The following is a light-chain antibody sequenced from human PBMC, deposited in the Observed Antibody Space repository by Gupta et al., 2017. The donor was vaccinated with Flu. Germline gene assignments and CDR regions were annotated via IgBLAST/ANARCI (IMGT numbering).Light chain of an antibody. J-gene: IGKJ3*01. Sequence: PSSVSASVRERVTNTCRASQIIDGWLGWYQQRPGKAQNLLVYSTSSLKSGVASSFSGGGSETNFALTINDRRPEDFGVYYCQHQKNFPFTFGHGT. CDR1: QIIDGW. CDR3: QHQKNFPFT. V-gene: IGKV1-12*01. CDR2: STS.